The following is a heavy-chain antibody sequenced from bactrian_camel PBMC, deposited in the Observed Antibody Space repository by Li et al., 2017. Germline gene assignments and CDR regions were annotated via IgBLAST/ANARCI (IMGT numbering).Heavy chain of an antibody. J-gene: IGHJ4*01. D-gene: IGHD1*01. CDR3: AADRGPCGRNWHLPFYNH. V-gene: IGHV3S55*01. CDR1: GFTRGRYC. CDR2: IDSDGDT. Sequence: QVQLVESGGGSVQAGGSLTLSCAISGFTRGRYCMAWFHQAPGKEREAVADIDSDGDTTYADSVKGRSTASKDDAKNTLYLQMNMLKPDDTAKYYCAADRGPCGRNWHLPFYNHCGQGTQVTVS.